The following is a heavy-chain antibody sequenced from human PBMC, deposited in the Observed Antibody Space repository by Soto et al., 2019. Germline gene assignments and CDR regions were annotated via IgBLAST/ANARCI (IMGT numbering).Heavy chain of an antibody. CDR2: ISNSGSYK. J-gene: IGHJ6*02. CDR1: GFTFGSYM. Sequence: GGSLRLSCAASGFTFGSYMMNWVRRAPGRGLEWVSSISNSGSYKYSADSVKGRLTISRDNAKNPLYLQMNSLRAEDTAVYYCARGEYGMDVWGQGTTVTVSS. V-gene: IGHV3-21*01. CDR3: ARGEYGMDV.